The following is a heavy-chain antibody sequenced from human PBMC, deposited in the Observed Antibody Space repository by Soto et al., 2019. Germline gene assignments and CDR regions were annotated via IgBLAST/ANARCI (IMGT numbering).Heavy chain of an antibody. Sequence: EVQLVESGGGLVQPGGSLKLSCAASGFTFSGSAMHWVRQASGKGLEWVGRIRSKANSYATAYAASVKGRFTISRDDSKNTAYLQMNSLKTEDTAVYYCTRLPDTAMVVLYYYYMDVWGKGTTVTVSS. J-gene: IGHJ6*03. CDR3: TRLPDTAMVVLYYYYMDV. CDR2: IRSKANSYAT. D-gene: IGHD5-18*01. CDR1: GFTFSGSA. V-gene: IGHV3-73*01.